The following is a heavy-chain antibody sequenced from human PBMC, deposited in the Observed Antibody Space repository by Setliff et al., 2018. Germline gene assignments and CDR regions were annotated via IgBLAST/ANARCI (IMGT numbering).Heavy chain of an antibody. V-gene: IGHV1-18*01. J-gene: IGHJ4*02. Sequence: ASVKVSCKASGYTFTRYGISWVRQAPGQGLEWMGWISVYNSNTNYAEKLRGRVTMTTDTSTSTAYVELRSLRSDDTAVYYCARFSGHNYGSFDSWGQGTLVTVSS. D-gene: IGHD5-18*01. CDR2: ISVYNSNT. CDR1: GYTFTRYG. CDR3: ARFSGHNYGSFDS.